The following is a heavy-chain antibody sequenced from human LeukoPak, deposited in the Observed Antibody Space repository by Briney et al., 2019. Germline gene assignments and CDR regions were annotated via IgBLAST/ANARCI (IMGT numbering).Heavy chain of an antibody. CDR2: INHSGST. Sequence: PSETLSLTCAVYGGSFSGYYWSWIRQPPGKGLEWIGEINHSGSTNYNPSLKSRVTISVDTPKNQFSLKLGSVTAADTAVYYCARGFVPVTVTYYYFDYWGQGTLVTVSS. CDR3: ARGFVPVTVTYYYFDY. D-gene: IGHD4-17*01. CDR1: GGSFSGYY. V-gene: IGHV4-34*01. J-gene: IGHJ4*02.